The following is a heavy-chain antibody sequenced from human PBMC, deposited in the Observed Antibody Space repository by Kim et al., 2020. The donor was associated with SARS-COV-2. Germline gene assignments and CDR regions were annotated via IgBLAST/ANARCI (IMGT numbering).Heavy chain of an antibody. CDR2: ISYDGSNK. CDR1: GFTFSSYA. CDR3: AREGPYSSSLGGAFDI. Sequence: GGSLRLSCAASGFTFSSYAMHWVRQAPGKGLEWVAVISYDGSNKYYADSVKGRFTISRDNSKNTLYLQMNSLRAEDTAVYYCAREGPYSSSLGGAFDIWGQGTMVTVSS. J-gene: IGHJ3*02. V-gene: IGHV3-30*04. D-gene: IGHD6-13*01.